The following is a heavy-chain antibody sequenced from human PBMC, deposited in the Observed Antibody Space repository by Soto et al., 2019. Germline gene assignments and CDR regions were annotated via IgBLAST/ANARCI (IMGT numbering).Heavy chain of an antibody. CDR2: ISGSGGST. J-gene: IGHJ4*02. Sequence: EVQLLESGGGLVQPGGSLRLSCAASGFTFSSYAMSWVRQAPGKGLEWVSAISGSGGSTYYADSVKGRFTITRDNSKNTLYLKMNSLRAEDTAVYSCAKAPQYGVRLEEDHFWGQGTLVTVSS. CDR3: AKAPQYGVRLEEDHF. V-gene: IGHV3-23*01. D-gene: IGHD3-16*01. CDR1: GFTFSSYA.